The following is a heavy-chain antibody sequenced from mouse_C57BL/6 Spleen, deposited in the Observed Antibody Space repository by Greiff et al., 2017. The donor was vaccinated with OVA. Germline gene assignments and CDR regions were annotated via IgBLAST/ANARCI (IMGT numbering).Heavy chain of an antibody. D-gene: IGHD1-1*01. J-gene: IGHJ1*03. V-gene: IGHV2-9*01. Sequence: QVQLQESGPGLVAPSQSLSITCTVSGFSLTSYGVDWVRQPPGKGLEWLGVIWGGGSTNYTSALMSRLSISKDNSKSQVFLKMNSLQTEDTAMYYCAKHRHYGSSDHWYFDVWGTGTTVTVSS. CDR3: AKHRHYGSSDHWYFDV. CDR2: IWGGGST. CDR1: GFSLTSYG.